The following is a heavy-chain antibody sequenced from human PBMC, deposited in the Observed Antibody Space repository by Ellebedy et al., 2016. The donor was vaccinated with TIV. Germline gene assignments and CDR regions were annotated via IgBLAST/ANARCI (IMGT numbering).Heavy chain of an antibody. D-gene: IGHD3-16*01. CDR2: ISGSGGST. CDR3: ARTSTMTTFGASDF. CDR1: GFTFGFSCSRYA. V-gene: IGHV3-23*01. J-gene: IGHJ3*01. Sequence: PGGSLRLSCAASGFTFGFSCSRYAMSWVRQAPGKGLEWVSAISGSGGSTYYADSVKGRFTISRDNSKNTLYLQLNSLRAEDAALYYCARTSTMTTFGASDFWGQGTMVTVSS.